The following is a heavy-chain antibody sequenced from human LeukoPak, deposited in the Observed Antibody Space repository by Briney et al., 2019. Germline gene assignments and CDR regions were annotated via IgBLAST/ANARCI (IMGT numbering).Heavy chain of an antibody. CDR3: ARDQRVVVAATRWFDP. Sequence: PGGSLRLSCAASGFTFSSYGMHWVRQAPGKGLEWVAVIWYDGSNKYYADSVKGRFTISRDNSKNTLYLQMNSLRAEDTAVYYCARDQRVVVAATRWFDPWGQGTLVTVSS. D-gene: IGHD2-15*01. V-gene: IGHV3-33*01. J-gene: IGHJ5*02. CDR2: IWYDGSNK. CDR1: GFTFSSYG.